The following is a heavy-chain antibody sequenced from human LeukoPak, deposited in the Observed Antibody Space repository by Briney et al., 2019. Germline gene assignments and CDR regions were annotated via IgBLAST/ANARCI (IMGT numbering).Heavy chain of an antibody. CDR2: ISSRSNFI. Sequence: GVSLRLSCAASGFTFSSYSMIWVRQAPGKALEGVSYISSRSNFIYYADSLKGRFTISRDNAKNSLYLQMNSLRAEDTAVYYCARDFEWELLKANAFDIWGQGTMVTVSS. D-gene: IGHD1-26*01. V-gene: IGHV3-21*01. CDR3: ARDFEWELLKANAFDI. CDR1: GFTFSSYS. J-gene: IGHJ3*02.